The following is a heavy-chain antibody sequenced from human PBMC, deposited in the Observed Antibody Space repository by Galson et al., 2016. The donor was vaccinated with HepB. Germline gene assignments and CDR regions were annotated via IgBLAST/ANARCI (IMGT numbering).Heavy chain of an antibody. Sequence: SETLSLTCTVSGYPIRNGYFWGWIRRSPGKGLEWIGSMHQDGSTYYNPSFKGRVSTSVDTSKNQFSLNLNSVTAADTAVYYCARAAVGENWYFDLWGRGTLVTVSA. CDR1: GYPIRNGYF. CDR2: MHQDGST. V-gene: IGHV4-38-2*02. J-gene: IGHJ2*01. CDR3: ARAAVGENWYFDL. D-gene: IGHD3-10*01.